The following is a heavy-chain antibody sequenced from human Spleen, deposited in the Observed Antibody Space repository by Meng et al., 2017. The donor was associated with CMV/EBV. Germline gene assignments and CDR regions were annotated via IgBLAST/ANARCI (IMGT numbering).Heavy chain of an antibody. CDR2: IYYSGST. CDR1: GGSVSSGSYY. CDR3: ARGHKPQLPKGFDY. Sequence: SETLSLTCTVSGGSVSSGSYYWSWIRQPPGKGLEWIGHIYYSGSTNYNPSLKSRVTISVDTSKNQFSLKLSSVTAADTAVYYCARGHKPQLPKGFDYWGQGTLVTVSS. J-gene: IGHJ4*02. D-gene: IGHD2-2*01. V-gene: IGHV4-61*01.